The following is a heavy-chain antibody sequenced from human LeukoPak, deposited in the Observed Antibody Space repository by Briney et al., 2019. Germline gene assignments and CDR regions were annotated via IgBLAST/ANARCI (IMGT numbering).Heavy chain of an antibody. Sequence: GGSLRLSCAASGFTFSTYGMNWVRQAPGKGLEWVSYISSSTTIIYYASSVKGRFTISRDNAKNSLYLQMNSLRAEDTAVYYCARVNWNYAIDYWGQGTLVTVSS. J-gene: IGHJ4*02. CDR3: ARVNWNYAIDY. CDR1: GFTFSTYG. CDR2: ISSSTTII. V-gene: IGHV3-48*01. D-gene: IGHD1-7*01.